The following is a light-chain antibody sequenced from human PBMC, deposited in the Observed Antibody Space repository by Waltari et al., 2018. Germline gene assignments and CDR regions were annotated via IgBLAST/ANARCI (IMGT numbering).Light chain of an antibody. J-gene: IGLJ2*01. CDR2: HVD. Sequence: QSTLTQPASVSGSPGQPVTISCTGTSGDFGGYNYVTWYQHYPGKVSKLIIHHVDERPSGVSNRFFGSKSDNTASLTISGLQAEDEADYYCCSYAGSNTLVFGGGTKLTVL. CDR3: CSYAGSNTLV. V-gene: IGLV2-23*02. CDR1: SGDFGGYNY.